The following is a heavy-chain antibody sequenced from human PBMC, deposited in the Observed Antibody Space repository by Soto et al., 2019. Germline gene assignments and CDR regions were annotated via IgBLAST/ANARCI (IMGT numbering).Heavy chain of an antibody. J-gene: IGHJ6*03. CDR2: INAGNGNT. D-gene: IGHD3-10*01. CDR1: GYTFTSYA. Sequence: ASVKVSCKASGYTFTSYAMHWVRQAPGQRLEWMGWINAGNGNTKYSQKFQGRVSITRDTSASTAYMELSSLRSEDTAVYCCARGITMVRGGACYMDVWGQGTTVTVSS. V-gene: IGHV1-3*01. CDR3: ARGITMVRGGACYMDV.